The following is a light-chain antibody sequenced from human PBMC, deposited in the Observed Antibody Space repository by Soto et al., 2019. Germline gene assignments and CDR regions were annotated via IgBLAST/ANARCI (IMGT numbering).Light chain of an antibody. V-gene: IGKV3-20*01. CDR3: QQYGNSPIT. CDR1: QSVSSSY. Sequence: EIVLTQSPGTLSLSPGERATLSCRASQSVSSSYLAWYQQKAGQAPRLLIYDASTRATGIPARFSGSGSGTDFTLTISRLEPEDFAVYYCQQYGNSPITFGQGTRLEIK. J-gene: IGKJ5*01. CDR2: DAS.